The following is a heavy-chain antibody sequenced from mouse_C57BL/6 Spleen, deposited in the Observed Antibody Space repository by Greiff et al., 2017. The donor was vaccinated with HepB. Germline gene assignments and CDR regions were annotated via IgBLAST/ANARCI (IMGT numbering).Heavy chain of an antibody. V-gene: IGHV5-9-1*02. CDR2: ISSGGDYT. D-gene: IGHD1-3*01. CDR3: TRAGDNHYFDY. J-gene: IGHJ2*01. CDR1: GFTFSSYA. Sequence: EVKLVESGEGLVKPGGSLKLSCAASGFTFSSYAMSWVRQTPEKRLEWVAYISSGGDYTYYADTVKGRFTITRDNARNTLYLQMSSLKSEDTAMYYCTRAGDNHYFDYWGQGTTLTVSS.